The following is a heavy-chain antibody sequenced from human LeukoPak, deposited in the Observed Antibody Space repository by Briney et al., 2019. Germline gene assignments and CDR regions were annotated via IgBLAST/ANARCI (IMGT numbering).Heavy chain of an antibody. CDR2: IIPIFGTA. J-gene: IGHJ3*02. D-gene: IGHD2-15*01. Sequence: SVKVSCKASGGTFSSYANSWVRQAPGQGLEWMGGIIPIFGTANYAQKFQGRVTITADESTSTAYMELSSLRSEDTAVYYCARRGCSGGSCQTYDAFDIWGQGTMVTVSS. V-gene: IGHV1-69*13. CDR1: GGTFSSYA. CDR3: ARRGCSGGSCQTYDAFDI.